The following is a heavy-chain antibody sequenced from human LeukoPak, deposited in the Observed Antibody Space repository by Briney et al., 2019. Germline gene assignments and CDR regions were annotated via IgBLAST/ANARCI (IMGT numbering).Heavy chain of an antibody. Sequence: GGSLRLSCAASGFTFDDYAMHWVRQAPGKGLEWVSGISWNSGSIGYADSVKGRFTISRDNAKNTLYLQMNSLRAEDTAVYYCARRAGAYSHPYDYWGQGTLVTVSS. CDR1: GFTFDDYA. D-gene: IGHD4/OR15-4a*01. V-gene: IGHV3-9*01. CDR2: ISWNSGSI. J-gene: IGHJ4*02. CDR3: ARRAGAYSHPYDY.